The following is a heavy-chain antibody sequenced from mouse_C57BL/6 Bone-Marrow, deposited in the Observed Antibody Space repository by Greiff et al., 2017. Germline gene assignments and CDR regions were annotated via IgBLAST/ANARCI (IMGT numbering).Heavy chain of an antibody. CDR3: ERYGRLRRGYYFDY. J-gene: IGHJ2*01. Sequence: DVQLVESGGGLVQPGGSLSLSCAASGFTFTDYYMSWVRQPPGKALEWLGFIRNKANGYTTEYSASVKGRFTISRDNSQSILYLQMNALGAEDSATYYCERYGRLRRGYYFDYWAKAPLSQSPQ. D-gene: IGHD2-4*01. CDR2: IRNKANGYTT. CDR1: GFTFTDYY. V-gene: IGHV7-3*01.